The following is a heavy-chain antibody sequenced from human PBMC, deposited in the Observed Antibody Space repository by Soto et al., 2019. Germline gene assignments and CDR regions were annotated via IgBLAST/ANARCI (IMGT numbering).Heavy chain of an antibody. CDR1: GGSISSYY. V-gene: IGHV4-59*01. CDR3: ARASSSTDSGFDS. Sequence: SEPLSLTCIVSGGSISSYYWSWIRQPPGKRLEWIGFIYYSGSANYNPSLKSRVTISVDTSRNLFSLKLTSVTAADTAVYFCARASSSTDSGFDSWGQGTLVTVSS. CDR2: IYYSGSA. D-gene: IGHD6-25*01. J-gene: IGHJ4*02.